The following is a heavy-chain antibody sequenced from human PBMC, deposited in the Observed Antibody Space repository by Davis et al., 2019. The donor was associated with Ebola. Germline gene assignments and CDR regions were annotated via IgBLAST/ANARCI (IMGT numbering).Heavy chain of an antibody. D-gene: IGHD6-6*01. CDR3: ARSSIAARPGYYYGMDV. V-gene: IGHV3-33*01. Sequence: SCAASGFTFSSYGMHWVRQAPGKGLEWVAVIWYDGSNKYYADSVKGRFTISRDNSKNTLYLQMNSLRAEDTAVYYCARSSIAARPGYYYGMDVWGQGTTVTVSS. CDR1: GFTFSSYG. J-gene: IGHJ6*02. CDR2: IWYDGSNK.